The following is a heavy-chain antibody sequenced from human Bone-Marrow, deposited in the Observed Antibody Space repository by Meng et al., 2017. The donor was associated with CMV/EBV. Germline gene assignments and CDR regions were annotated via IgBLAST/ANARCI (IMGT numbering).Heavy chain of an antibody. CDR3: ARLSGQPWVVPAARYYYYGMDV. Sequence: GVSLKISCAASGFTFSDYYMSWIRQAPGKGLEWVSYISSSGSTIYYADSVKGRFTISRDNAKNSLYLQMNSLRAEDTAVYYCARLSGQPWVVPAARYYYYGMDVWGQGTTVTVSS. D-gene: IGHD2-2*01. CDR1: GFTFSDYY. J-gene: IGHJ6*02. V-gene: IGHV3-11*04. CDR2: ISSSGSTI.